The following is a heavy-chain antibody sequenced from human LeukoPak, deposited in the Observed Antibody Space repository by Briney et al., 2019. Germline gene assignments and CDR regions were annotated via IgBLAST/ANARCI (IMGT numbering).Heavy chain of an antibody. CDR1: EFTFNSYA. Sequence: GGSLRLSCAASEFTFNSYAMTWVRQAPGKGLEGVSGISAGGCTTYYADSVKGRFTISRDNSKKTVYLQMDSLRAEDTAVYYCAKDSSGWSHIYMDVWGKGTPVTVSS. CDR3: AKDSSGWSHIYMDV. V-gene: IGHV3-23*01. J-gene: IGHJ6*03. D-gene: IGHD6-19*01. CDR2: ISAGGCTT.